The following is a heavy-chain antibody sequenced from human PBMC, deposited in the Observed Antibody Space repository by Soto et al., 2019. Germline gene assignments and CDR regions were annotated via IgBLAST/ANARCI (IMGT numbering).Heavy chain of an antibody. CDR1: GCTFSDSG. D-gene: IGHD3-16*01. CDR2: VRSKTNNYAT. CDR3: TSGSSPVWGSY. Sequence: SVTRSCAASGCTFSDSGRHWVRQASGKGLEWVGRVRSKTNNYATAYAASVKGRFTISRDDSKNTAYLQMDSLKPEDTAIYYCTSGSSPVWGSYWGQGTLVT. J-gene: IGHJ4*02. V-gene: IGHV3-73*01.